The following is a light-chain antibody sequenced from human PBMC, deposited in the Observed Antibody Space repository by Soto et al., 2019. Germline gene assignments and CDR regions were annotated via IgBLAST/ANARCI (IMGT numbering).Light chain of an antibody. CDR2: DVG. CDR1: SSDVGGYNS. CDR3: SSFTSSMTNV. V-gene: IGLV2-14*03. Sequence: AERRAGAACSGGSMTISYPGTSSDVGGYNSVSWYQHHPGKAPKLILYDVGDRPSGVSYRFSGSKSGNTASLTISGLQAPAEDDYFCSSFTSSMTNVCGSGTKVTVL. J-gene: IGLJ1*01.